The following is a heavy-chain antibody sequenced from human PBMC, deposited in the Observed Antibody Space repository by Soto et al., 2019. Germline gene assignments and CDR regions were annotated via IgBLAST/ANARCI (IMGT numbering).Heavy chain of an antibody. Sequence: LGESLKISCKGSGYSFTSYWISWVRQMPGKGLEWMGRIDPSDSYTNYSPSFQGHVTISADKSISTAYLQWSSLKASDTAMYYCARHTKRATLSEYYYGMDVWGQGTTVTVSS. D-gene: IGHD5-12*01. CDR1: GYSFTSYW. V-gene: IGHV5-10-1*01. CDR3: ARHTKRATLSEYYYGMDV. J-gene: IGHJ6*02. CDR2: IDPSDSYT.